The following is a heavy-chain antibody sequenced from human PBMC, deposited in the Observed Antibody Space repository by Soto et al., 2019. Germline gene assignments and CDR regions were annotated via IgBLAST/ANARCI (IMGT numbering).Heavy chain of an antibody. D-gene: IGHD2-15*01. CDR3: ARDTPFCSGGSCYSVGMDV. CDR1: GFTFSSYA. Sequence: GGSLRLSCAASGFTFSSYAMHWVRQAPGKGLEWVAVISYDGSNKYYADSVKGRFTISRDNSKNTLYLQMNSLRAEDTAVYYCARDTPFCSGGSCYSVGMDVWGQGTTVTVSS. J-gene: IGHJ6*02. CDR2: ISYDGSNK. V-gene: IGHV3-30-3*01.